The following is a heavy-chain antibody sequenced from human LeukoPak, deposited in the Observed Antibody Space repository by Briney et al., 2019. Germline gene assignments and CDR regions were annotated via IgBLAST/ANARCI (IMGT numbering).Heavy chain of an antibody. CDR3: ERGRTDY. V-gene: IGHV1-2*02. J-gene: IGHJ4*02. Sequence: ASVKVSCKASGYSFTDYYMHSVRPAPGHGLEWMGWINANNGDSNYAQKFQGRVTMTRDTSMSTAYMELSSLKFDDTAVYYCERGRTDYWGQGTLVTVSS. CDR1: GYSFTDYY. CDR2: INANNGDS.